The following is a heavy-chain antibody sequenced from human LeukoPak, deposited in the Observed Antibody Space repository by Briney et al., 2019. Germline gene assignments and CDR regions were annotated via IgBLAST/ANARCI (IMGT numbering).Heavy chain of an antibody. V-gene: IGHV1-18*01. J-gene: IGHJ4*02. CDR3: ARDTDTGNYYGSGSYYSPPGY. Sequence: GASVKVSCKASGYTFTSYGISWVRQAHGQGLGWMGWISAYNGNTNYAQKFQGRVTMTTDTFTSTAYMELRSLRSDDTAMYHCARDTDTGNYYGSGSYYSPPGYWGQGTLVTVSS. CDR1: GYTFTSYG. CDR2: ISAYNGNT. D-gene: IGHD3-10*01.